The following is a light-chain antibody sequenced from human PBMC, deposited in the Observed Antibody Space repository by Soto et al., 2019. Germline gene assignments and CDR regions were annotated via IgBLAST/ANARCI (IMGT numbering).Light chain of an antibody. CDR1: SSNIGAGYD. CDR2: GNS. CDR3: QSYDSSPS. Sequence: QAVVTQPPSVSGAPGQRVTISCTGSSSNIGAGYDVHWYQQLPGTAPKLLIYGNSNRPSGVPDRFSGSKSGTSASLALTGLQAEDEADYYCQSYDSSPSFGGGTKLTVL. J-gene: IGLJ2*01. V-gene: IGLV1-40*01.